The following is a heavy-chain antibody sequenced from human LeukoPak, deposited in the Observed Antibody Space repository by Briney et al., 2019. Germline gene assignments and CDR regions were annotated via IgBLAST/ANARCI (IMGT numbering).Heavy chain of an antibody. D-gene: IGHD6-13*01. CDR3: ARRTSYSSSWPYVDY. CDR1: GYTFTSYG. V-gene: IGHV1-18*01. Sequence: ASVKVSCKASGYTFTSYGISWVRQAPGQGLEWMGWIGAYNGNTNYAQKLQGRVTMTTDTSTSTAYMELRSLRSDDTAVYYCARRTSYSSSWPYVDYWGQGTLVTVSS. J-gene: IGHJ4*02. CDR2: IGAYNGNT.